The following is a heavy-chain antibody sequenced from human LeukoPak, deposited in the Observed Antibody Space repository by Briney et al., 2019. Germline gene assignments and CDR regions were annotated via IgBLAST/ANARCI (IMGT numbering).Heavy chain of an antibody. J-gene: IGHJ3*02. Sequence: GGSLRLSCAASGFTFDDYAMHRVRQAPGKGLEWVSGISWNSGSIGYADSVKGRFTISRDNAKNSLYLQMNSLRAEDTALYYCAKDIGDEYYYGSGSYYNPAFDIWGQGTMVTVSS. D-gene: IGHD3-10*01. CDR1: GFTFDDYA. CDR3: AKDIGDEYYYGSGSYYNPAFDI. V-gene: IGHV3-9*01. CDR2: ISWNSGSI.